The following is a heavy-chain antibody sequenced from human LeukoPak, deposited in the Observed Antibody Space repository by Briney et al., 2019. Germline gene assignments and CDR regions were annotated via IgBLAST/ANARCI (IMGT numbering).Heavy chain of an antibody. V-gene: IGHV3-21*01. CDR3: ARTYCSGGSCHPRGYYFDY. Sequence: GGSLRLSCAASGFTFSSYSVNWVRQAPGKGLEWVSSISSSSSYIYYADSVKGRFTISRDNAKNSLYLQMNSLRAEDTAVYYCARTYCSGGSCHPRGYYFDYWGQGTLVTVSS. CDR1: GFTFSSYS. J-gene: IGHJ4*02. CDR2: ISSSSSYI. D-gene: IGHD2-15*01.